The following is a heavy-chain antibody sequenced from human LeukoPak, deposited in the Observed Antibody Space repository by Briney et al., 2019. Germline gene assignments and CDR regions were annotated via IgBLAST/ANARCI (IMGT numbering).Heavy chain of an antibody. D-gene: IGHD5/OR15-5a*01. J-gene: IGHJ3*02. CDR3: ARGDHVRIYAESAFDI. CDR1: GYTFTGYY. CDR2: INPSGGST. V-gene: IGHV1-46*01. Sequence: ASVKVSCKASGYTFTGYYIHWVRQAPGQGLEWMGIINPSGGSTNYAQKFQGRVTMTRDTSTSTVYMEPRSLRSEDTAVYYCARGDHVRIYAESAFDIWGQGTMVTVSS.